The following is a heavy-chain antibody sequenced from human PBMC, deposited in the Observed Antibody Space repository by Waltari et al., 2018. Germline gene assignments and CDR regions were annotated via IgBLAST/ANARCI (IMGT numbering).Heavy chain of an antibody. CDR2: INHSGST. V-gene: IGHV4-34*01. CDR1: GGSFSGYY. Sequence: QVQLQQWGAGLLKPSETLSLTCAVYGGSFSGYYWSWIRQPPGKGLEWIGEINHSGSTNTNPALKGRVTISVDTSKNQFSLKLSSVTAADTAVYYCARGLGYYYGSGSSWRRYYYYMDVWGKGTTVTVSS. D-gene: IGHD3-10*01. J-gene: IGHJ6*03. CDR3: ARGLGYYYGSGSSWRRYYYYMDV.